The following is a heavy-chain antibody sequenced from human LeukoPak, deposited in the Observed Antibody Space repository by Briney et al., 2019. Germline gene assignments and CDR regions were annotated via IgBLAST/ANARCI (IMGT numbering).Heavy chain of an antibody. CDR1: GFTFSDYS. D-gene: IGHD4-23*01. Sequence: PGGSLRLSCAASGFTFSDYSMNWVRQAPGKGLEWVSAIIKSGSHMYYADSVKGRFTISRDNANNSLYLQMTGLRAEDTAVYYCARGRGGDNSNWFDPWGPGTLVTVSS. J-gene: IGHJ5*02. V-gene: IGHV3-21*01. CDR2: IIKSGSHM. CDR3: ARGRGGDNSNWFDP.